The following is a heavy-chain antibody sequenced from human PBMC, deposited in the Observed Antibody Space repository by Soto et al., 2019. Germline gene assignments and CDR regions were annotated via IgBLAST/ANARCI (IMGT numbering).Heavy chain of an antibody. J-gene: IGHJ4*02. V-gene: IGHV4-30-4*01. Sequence: SETLSLTCTVSGGSISSGDYYWSWIRQPPGKGLEWIGYIYYSGSTYYNPSLKSRVTISVDTSKNQFSLKLSSVTAADTAVYYCARGGLDDFWSGYLYHLDSWGLGTLVTVSS. D-gene: IGHD3-3*01. CDR3: ARGGLDDFWSGYLYHLDS. CDR2: IYYSGST. CDR1: GGSISSGDYY.